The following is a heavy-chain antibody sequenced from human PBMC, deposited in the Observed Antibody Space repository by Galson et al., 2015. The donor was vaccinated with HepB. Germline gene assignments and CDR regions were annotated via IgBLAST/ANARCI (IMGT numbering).Heavy chain of an antibody. Sequence: SETLSLTCTVSGGSFSGGSYYWGWIRQPPGTGLEWIGTIHYSGNTYYSPSLKSRVTISEDTSKNQFSLKLTSVTAADTAVYYCARLGSGDSSWYRIALGWGQGTLVTVSS. CDR1: GGSFSGGSYY. V-gene: IGHV4-39*01. J-gene: IGHJ4*02. CDR3: ARLGSGDSSWYRIALG. CDR2: IHYSGNT. D-gene: IGHD6-13*01.